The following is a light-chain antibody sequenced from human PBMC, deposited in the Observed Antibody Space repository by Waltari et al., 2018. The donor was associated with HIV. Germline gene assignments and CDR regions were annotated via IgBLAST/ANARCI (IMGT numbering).Light chain of an antibody. V-gene: IGLV2-14*03. CDR2: DVN. Sequence: QSALIQPASLSGSPGQSITISCTGISSDIGISNFVSWYHLHPGKAPKLLLYDVNNRPSGVSSRFSGSKSGNSASLTIFGLQDDDEGDYYCGAYTSGSTPVVFGGGTKLTVL. CDR3: GAYTSGSTPVV. J-gene: IGLJ2*01. CDR1: SSDIGISNF.